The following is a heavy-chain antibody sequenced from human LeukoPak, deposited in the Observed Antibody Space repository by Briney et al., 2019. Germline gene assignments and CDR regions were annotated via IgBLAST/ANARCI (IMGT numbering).Heavy chain of an antibody. CDR1: GGSISTFY. D-gene: IGHD3-22*01. J-gene: IGHJ4*02. CDR2: IYTRGSN. CDR3: ARDRVHHYDSSGYYYEAPQYYFDY. Sequence: EASETLSLTCTVSGGSISTFYWSWIRQPAGKGLEWIGHIYTRGSNNYNPSLKRRVTMSVDTSKNQFSLKLSSVTAPDTAVYYCARDRVHHYDSSGYYYEAPQYYFDYWGQGTLVTVSS. V-gene: IGHV4-4*07.